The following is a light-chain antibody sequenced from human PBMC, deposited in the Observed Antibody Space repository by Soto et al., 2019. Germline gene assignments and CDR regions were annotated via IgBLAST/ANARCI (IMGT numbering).Light chain of an antibody. CDR1: QSVSKY. Sequence: ESVLTQAVGTLAMSPGEGATLSCRASQSVSKYLAWYQQKPGQAPRLLIYGASSRATGIPDSFSGSGSGTDFTLTISRLEPEDVAVYYCQQDGGSPQTFGQGTKV. V-gene: IGKV3-20*01. CDR3: QQDGGSPQT. J-gene: IGKJ1*01. CDR2: GAS.